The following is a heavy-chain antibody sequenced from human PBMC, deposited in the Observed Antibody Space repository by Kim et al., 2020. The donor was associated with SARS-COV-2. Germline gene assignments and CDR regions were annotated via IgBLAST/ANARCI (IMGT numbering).Heavy chain of an antibody. J-gene: IGHJ4*02. V-gene: IGHV4-59*13. CDR1: GGSISSYY. CDR2: IYYSGST. D-gene: IGHD2-21*02. CDR3: ARSVSEGVVVTAMLFDY. Sequence: SETLSLTCTVSGGSISSYYWSWIRQPPGKGLEWIGYIYYSGSTNYNPSLKSRVTISVDTSKNQFSLKLSSVTAADTAVYYCARSVSEGVVVTAMLFDYWGQGTLVTVSS.